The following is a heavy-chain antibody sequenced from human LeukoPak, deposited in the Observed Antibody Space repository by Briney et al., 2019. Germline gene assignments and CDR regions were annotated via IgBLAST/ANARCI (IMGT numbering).Heavy chain of an antibody. CDR3: AGDYDFWSGYYSPTRGYFGY. CDR1: GFTFSGPG. CDR2: IRYDGSNK. J-gene: IGHJ4*02. Sequence: GGSLRLSCAASGFTFSGPGMHWVRQAPGKGLEWVTFIRYDGSNKYYTDSVKGRFTISRDNSKNTLYLQMDSLRAEDTAVYYCAGDYDFWSGYYSPTRGYFGYWGQGTLVTVSS. D-gene: IGHD3-3*01. V-gene: IGHV3-30*02.